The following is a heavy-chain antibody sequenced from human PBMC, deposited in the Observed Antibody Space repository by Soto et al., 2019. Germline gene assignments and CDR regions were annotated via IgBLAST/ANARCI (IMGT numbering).Heavy chain of an antibody. V-gene: IGHV1-18*04. CDR3: ARDFYPLAYYFDP. CDR1: GYTFINHG. CDR2: VSGSNGNT. J-gene: IGHJ4*02. Sequence: QVQLVQSEAEVKKPGASVKVSCEASGYTFINHGMRWVRQAPGQGLEWMGWVSGSNGNTKYAQKFQGRVNMTTKTSTSTAHMALRNLRSDDTAVYFCARDFYPLAYYFDPWGQGTLVTVSS.